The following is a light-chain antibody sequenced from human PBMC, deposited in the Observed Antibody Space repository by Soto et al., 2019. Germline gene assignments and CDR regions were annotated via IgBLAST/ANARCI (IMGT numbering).Light chain of an antibody. J-gene: IGKJ1*01. CDR2: GAS. CDR1: QSVSRK. CDR3: KQRGKWHPTWT. V-gene: IGKV3-11*01. Sequence: RVMKKSRATLSVSRGERATLSCMAIQSVSRKLAWYQQTRGQAPRLLMYGASTRATGVPARFSGSGSGTDFTLTINGLEPEDSAVYYCKQRGKWHPTWTFGQGTKVDIK.